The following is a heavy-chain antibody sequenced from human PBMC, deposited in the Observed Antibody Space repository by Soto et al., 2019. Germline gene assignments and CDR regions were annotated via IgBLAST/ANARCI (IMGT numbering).Heavy chain of an antibody. CDR1: GGSLTSEGYY. Sequence: SETLSLTCTVSGGSLTSEGYYWSWIRQLPGKGLEWIGYIYYSGSIFYNPFLKSRASISAHSSKRQFSLKLSSVTAADTAVYYCARAGATMVRGYYYYYGMDVWGQGTTVTVSS. D-gene: IGHD3-10*01. V-gene: IGHV4-31*03. CDR3: ARAGATMVRGYYYYYGMDV. CDR2: IYYSGSI. J-gene: IGHJ6*02.